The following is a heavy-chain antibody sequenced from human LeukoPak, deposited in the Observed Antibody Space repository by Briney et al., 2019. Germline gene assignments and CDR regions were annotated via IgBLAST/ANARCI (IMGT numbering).Heavy chain of an antibody. V-gene: IGHV1-69*13. CDR1: GGTFSSYA. D-gene: IGHD4-11*01. J-gene: IGHJ5*02. Sequence: SVKVSRKASGGTFSSYAIGWVRQAPGQGLEWMGEIIPIFGTANYAQKFQGRVAITADESTSTAYMELSSLRSEDTAVYYCARDQWGEYYSNYGQVNWFDPWGQGTLVIISS. CDR2: IIPIFGTA. CDR3: ARDQWGEYYSNYGQVNWFDP.